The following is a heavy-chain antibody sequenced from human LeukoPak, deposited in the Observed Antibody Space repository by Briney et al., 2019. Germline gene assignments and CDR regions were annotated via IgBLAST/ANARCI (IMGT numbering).Heavy chain of an antibody. Sequence: SETLSLTCTVSGGSISSSSYYWGWIRQPPGKGLEWIGSIYYSGSTYYNPSLKSRVTISVDTSKNQFSLKLSSVTAADTAVYYCARGGGQYYDILTGYHPNWFDLWGQGTLVTVSS. D-gene: IGHD3-9*01. J-gene: IGHJ5*02. CDR2: IYYSGST. CDR3: ARGGGQYYDILTGYHPNWFDL. V-gene: IGHV4-39*07. CDR1: GGSISSSSYY.